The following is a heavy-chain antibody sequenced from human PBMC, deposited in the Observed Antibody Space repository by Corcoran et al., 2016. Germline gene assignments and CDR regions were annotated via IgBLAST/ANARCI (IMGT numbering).Heavy chain of an antibody. CDR1: GYTFTSYA. CDR2: INAGNGNT. D-gene: IGHD4-17*01. CDR3: ASTVVTLFDY. J-gene: IGHJ4*02. V-gene: IGHV1-3*01. Sequence: QVQLVQSGAEVKKPGASVKVSCKASGYTFTSYAMHWVRQAPGQRLEWMGWINAGNGNTKYSPKFQGRVTITRDTSASTAYMELSSLRSEDTAGYYCASTVVTLFDYWGQGTLVTVSS.